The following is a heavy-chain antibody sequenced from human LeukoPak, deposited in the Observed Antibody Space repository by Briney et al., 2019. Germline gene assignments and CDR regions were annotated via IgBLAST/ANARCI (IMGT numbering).Heavy chain of an antibody. J-gene: IGHJ4*02. CDR2: INQDGSQK. Sequence: GGSLRLSCAASGFTFHVSWMNWVRQAPGKGLEWVANINQDGSQKYYVDSVKGRFTISRDNSKNTLYLQMNSLTAEDTAVYYCAKDMGSRATNFDYWGQGTLVTVSS. D-gene: IGHD1-1*01. CDR1: GFTFHVSW. V-gene: IGHV3-7*03. CDR3: AKDMGSRATNFDY.